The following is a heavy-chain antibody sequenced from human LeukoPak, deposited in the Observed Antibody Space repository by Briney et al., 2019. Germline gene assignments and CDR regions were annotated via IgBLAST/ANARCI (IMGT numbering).Heavy chain of an antibody. CDR1: GFTFSSYW. Sequence: SAGSLRLSCADSGFTFSSYWISWVRQAPGKGLEWVANINQDGSEKYYVDSVRGRFTISRDNAKNSLYLQMNSLRAEDTAVYYCAISSPVATVGYWGQGTLVTVSS. D-gene: IGHD4-23*01. CDR3: AISSPVATVGY. J-gene: IGHJ4*02. V-gene: IGHV3-7*01. CDR2: INQDGSEK.